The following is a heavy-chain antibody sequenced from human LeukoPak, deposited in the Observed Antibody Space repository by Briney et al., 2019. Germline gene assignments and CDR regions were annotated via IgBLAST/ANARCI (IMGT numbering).Heavy chain of an antibody. D-gene: IGHD1-7*01. V-gene: IGHV3-23*01. J-gene: IGHJ6*03. CDR3: AKRRGLELLYYYYMDV. CDR2: ISGSGGST. Sequence: GGSLRLSCAASGFTFSSYWMTWVRQAPGKGLEWVSAISGSGGSTYYADSVKGRFTISRDNSKNTLFLQMNSLRAEDTAVYYCAKRRGLELLYYYYMDVWGKGTTVTVSS. CDR1: GFTFSSYW.